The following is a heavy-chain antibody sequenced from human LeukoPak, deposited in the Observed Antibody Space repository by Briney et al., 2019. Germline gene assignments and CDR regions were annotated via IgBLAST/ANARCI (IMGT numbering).Heavy chain of an antibody. CDR1: GFTFSSYS. CDR2: ISSSSSTI. V-gene: IGHV3-48*04. Sequence: GGSLRLSCAASGFTFSSYSMNWVRQAPGKGLEWVSYISSSSSTIYYADSVKGRFTISRDNAKNSLYLQMNSLRAEDTAVYYCARVYSGYDYSLDYWGQGTLVTVSS. D-gene: IGHD5-12*01. J-gene: IGHJ4*02. CDR3: ARVYSGYDYSLDY.